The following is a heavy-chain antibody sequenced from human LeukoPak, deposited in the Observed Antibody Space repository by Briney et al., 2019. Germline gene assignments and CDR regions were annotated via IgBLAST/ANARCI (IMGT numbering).Heavy chain of an antibody. D-gene: IGHD3-10*01. V-gene: IGHV1-18*01. J-gene: IGHJ4*02. CDR2: ISAYNGDT. CDR3: ARGGYYGSGSFPDY. Sequence: ASVKVSCKCSGYSFASCGFNWVRQAPGQGLEWMGWISAYNGDTNYAQNLQGRVTMTTDTSTSTAYMDLRSLRSDDTAVYYCARGGYYGSGSFPDYWGQGTLVTVSS. CDR1: GYSFASCG.